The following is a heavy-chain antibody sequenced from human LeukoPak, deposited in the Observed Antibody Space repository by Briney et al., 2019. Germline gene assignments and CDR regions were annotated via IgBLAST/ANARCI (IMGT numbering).Heavy chain of an antibody. CDR2: IYWDDDK. Sequence: SGPTLVNPTETLTLTCTFSGFLLSTSGVGVGWIRQPPGNALVWLAVIYWDDDKRYSPSLKSRLTITKDTSKNQVVLTMTNMDPVDTATYYCAHRGGQLWGEYYFDYWGQGTLVTVSS. V-gene: IGHV2-5*02. CDR1: GFLLSTSGVG. J-gene: IGHJ4*02. D-gene: IGHD3-16*01. CDR3: AHRGGQLWGEYYFDY.